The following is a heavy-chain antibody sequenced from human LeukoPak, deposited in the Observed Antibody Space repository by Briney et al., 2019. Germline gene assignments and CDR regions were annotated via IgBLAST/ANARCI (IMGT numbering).Heavy chain of an antibody. J-gene: IGHJ4*02. V-gene: IGHV3-48*04. CDR1: GFTFSSYS. CDR2: IISSSSTI. Sequence: GGSLRLSCAASGFTFSSYSMNWVRQAPGKGLEWVSYIISSSSTIYYADSVKGRFTISRDNAKNSLYLQMNSLRAEDTAVYYCARDFVVVTSLIWGQGTLVTVSS. D-gene: IGHD2-21*02. CDR3: ARDFVVVTSLI.